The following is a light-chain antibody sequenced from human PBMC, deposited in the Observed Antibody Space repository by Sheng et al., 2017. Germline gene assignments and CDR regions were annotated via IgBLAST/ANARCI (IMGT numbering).Light chain of an antibody. V-gene: IGKV3-11*01. CDR3: QQRSNWLPFT. Sequence: EIVLTQSPATLSLSPGERATLSCRASQSVSSYLAWYQQKPGQAPRLLIYDASNRATGIPARFSGSGSGTDFTLTISSLEPEDFAVYYCQQRSNWLPFTFGPGTKVXIK. CDR1: QSVSSY. CDR2: DAS. J-gene: IGKJ3*01.